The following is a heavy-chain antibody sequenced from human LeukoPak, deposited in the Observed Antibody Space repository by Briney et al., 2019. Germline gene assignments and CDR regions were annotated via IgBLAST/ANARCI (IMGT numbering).Heavy chain of an antibody. CDR1: GGSFRGYY. CDR3: ARVHIVVVPAANCMDV. Sequence: PSETLSLTCAVYGGSFRGYYWSWIRHPPGKGLEWIGEINLGGSTNYNPSLESRVTISLDTSKNQFSLKLSSVTAADTAVYYCARVHIVVVPAANCMDVWGPGTTVTVSS. J-gene: IGHJ6*02. D-gene: IGHD2-2*01. V-gene: IGHV4-34*01. CDR2: INLGGST.